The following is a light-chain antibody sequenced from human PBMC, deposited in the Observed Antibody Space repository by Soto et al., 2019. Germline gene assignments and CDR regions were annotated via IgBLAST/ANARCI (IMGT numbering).Light chain of an antibody. CDR3: QQSYSTPPT. V-gene: IGKV3-20*01. Sequence: EIVLTQSSGTLSLSPGERAILSCRASRSVSSKYLAWYQQKPGQAPRLLIYAASTRATGIPDRFSGSGSGTDFTLTISSLQPEDFATYYCQQSYSTPPTFGQGTKVDIK. CDR2: AAS. J-gene: IGKJ1*01. CDR1: RSVSSKY.